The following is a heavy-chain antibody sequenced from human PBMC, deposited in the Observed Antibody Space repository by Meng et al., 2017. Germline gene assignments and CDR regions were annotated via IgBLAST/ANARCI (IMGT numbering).Heavy chain of an antibody. CDR2: IWYDGSNK. D-gene: IGHD3-16*02. CDR3: ARTVYYDYVWGSYRKDAFDI. Sequence: GESLKISCAASGFTFSSYGMHWVRQAPGKGLEWVAVIWYDGSNKYYADSVKGRFTISRDNSKNTLYLQMNSLRAEDTAVYYCARTVYYDYVWGSYRKDAFDIWGQGKRVT. J-gene: IGHJ3*02. CDR1: GFTFSSYG. V-gene: IGHV3-33*01.